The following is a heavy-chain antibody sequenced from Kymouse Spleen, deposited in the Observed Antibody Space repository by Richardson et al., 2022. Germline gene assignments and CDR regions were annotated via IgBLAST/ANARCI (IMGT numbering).Heavy chain of an antibody. Sequence: QVQLQQWGAGLLKPSETLSLTCAVYGGSFSGYYWSWIRQPPGKGLEWIGEINHSGSTNYNPSLKSRVTISVDTSKNQFSLKLSSVTAADTAVYYCARDIVVVPAAMGGWFDPWGQGTLVTVSS. CDR1: GGSFSGYY. CDR2: INHSGST. V-gene: IGHV4-34*01. CDR3: ARDIVVVPAAMGGWFDP. D-gene: IGHD2-2*02. J-gene: IGHJ5*02.